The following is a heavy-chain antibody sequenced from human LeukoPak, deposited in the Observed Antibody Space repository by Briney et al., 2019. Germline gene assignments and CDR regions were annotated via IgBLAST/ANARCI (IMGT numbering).Heavy chain of an antibody. D-gene: IGHD2-2*01. V-gene: IGHV1-2*02. CDR3: ARDAGYCSSTSCQGGWFAP. J-gene: IGHJ5*02. CDR1: GYTFTGYY. CDR2: INPNSGGT. Sequence: EASVKVSCKASGYTFTGYYMHWVRQAPGQGLEWMGWINPNSGGTNYAQKFQGRVTMTRDTSISTAYMELSRLRSDDTAVYYCARDAGYCSSTSCQGGWFAPWGQGTLVTVSS.